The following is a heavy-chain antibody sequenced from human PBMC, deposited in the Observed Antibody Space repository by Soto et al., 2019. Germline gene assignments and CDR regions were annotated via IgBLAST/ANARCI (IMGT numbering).Heavy chain of an antibody. Sequence: EVQLVESGGGLVQPGGSLRLSCAASGFTFSTSWMTWVRQAPRKGLEWVANIKEDGSETYYLDSVKGRFTVSKDNAKNSQYLQMNSLRAEDTAVYYCARYRGPNTFDYWGQGTLVTVSS. CDR2: IKEDGSET. CDR1: GFTFSTSW. V-gene: IGHV3-7*01. D-gene: IGHD3-16*02. J-gene: IGHJ4*02. CDR3: ARYRGPNTFDY.